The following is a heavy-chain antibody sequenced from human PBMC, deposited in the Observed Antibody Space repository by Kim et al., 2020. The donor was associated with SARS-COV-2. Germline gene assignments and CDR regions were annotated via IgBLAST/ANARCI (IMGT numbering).Heavy chain of an antibody. J-gene: IGHJ4*02. V-gene: IGHV3-30*04. CDR2: ISYDGGNK. Sequence: GGSLRLSCAASGFTFSSYAMHWVRQAPGKGLEWVAFISYDGGNKYYADSVKGRFTISRDNSKNTLYLQMNSLRAEDTAVYYCARRGYTAILYYFDYWGQGTLVTVS. CDR1: GFTFSSYA. D-gene: IGHD5-18*01. CDR3: ARRGYTAILYYFDY.